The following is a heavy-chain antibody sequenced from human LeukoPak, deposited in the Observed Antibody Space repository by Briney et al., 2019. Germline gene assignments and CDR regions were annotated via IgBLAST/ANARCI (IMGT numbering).Heavy chain of an antibody. CDR3: ARKQWLARLDS. J-gene: IGHJ4*02. CDR2: INPNSGNT. CDR1: GYTFTDYY. Sequence: ASVKLSCKASGYTFTDYYIHWGRQAPGQGLEWMGWINPNSGNTNYAQKFQGSVTMTRDTSISTAYMEVSRLRSDDTAVYYCARKQWLARLDSWGQGTLVTVSS. V-gene: IGHV1-2*02. D-gene: IGHD6-19*01.